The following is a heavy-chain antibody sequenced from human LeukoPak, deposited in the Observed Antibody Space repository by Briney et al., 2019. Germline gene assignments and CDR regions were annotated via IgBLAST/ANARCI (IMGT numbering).Heavy chain of an antibody. CDR1: GGSISSYY. CDR2: IYTSGST. Sequence: PSETLSLTCTVSGGSISSYYWGWIRQPPGKGLEWIGYIYTSGSTNYNPSLKSRVTISVDTSKNQFSLKLSSVTAADTAVYYCARLNLSSSYYYYYMDVWGKGTTVTVSS. CDR3: ARLNLSSSYYYYYMDV. D-gene: IGHD1-14*01. J-gene: IGHJ6*03. V-gene: IGHV4-4*09.